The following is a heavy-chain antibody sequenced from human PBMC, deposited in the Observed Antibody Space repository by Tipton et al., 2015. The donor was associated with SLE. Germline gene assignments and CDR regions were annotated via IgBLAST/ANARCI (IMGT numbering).Heavy chain of an antibody. Sequence: LSLTCTVSGGSISSTSFFWAWIRQPPGKGLEWIGTIYYGGSTYYNPSLESRVTISVDTSKNQFSLQLSSVTAADTAVYYCANQDRIPYYFHFWGQGTLVTVSS. D-gene: IGHD2-2*01. CDR2: IYYGGST. J-gene: IGHJ4*02. V-gene: IGHV4-39*01. CDR3: ANQDRIPYYFHF. CDR1: GGSISSTSFF.